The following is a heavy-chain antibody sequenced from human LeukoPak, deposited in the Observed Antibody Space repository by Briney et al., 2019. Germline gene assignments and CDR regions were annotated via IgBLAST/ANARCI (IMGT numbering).Heavy chain of an antibody. CDR1: GFTFSSYA. CDR3: ARWVGAAGFDY. D-gene: IGHD2-15*01. Sequence: PGGSLRLSCAASGFTFSSYAVSWVRQAPGKGLEWVAVIWYDGSTKYYADSVKGRFSISRDNSKNTLYLQMNSLRAEETAVYYCARWVGAAGFDYWGQGTLVTVSS. CDR2: IWYDGSTK. J-gene: IGHJ4*02. V-gene: IGHV3-33*08.